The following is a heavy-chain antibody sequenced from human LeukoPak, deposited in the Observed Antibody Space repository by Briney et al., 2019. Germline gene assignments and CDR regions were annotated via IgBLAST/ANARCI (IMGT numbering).Heavy chain of an antibody. CDR1: GGSISSGSYY. Sequence: SQTLSLTCTVSGGSISSGSYYWSWIRQPAGKGLEWIGRIYTSGSTNYNPSLKGRVTISVDTSKNQFSLKLSSVTAADTAVYYCARWRVGYCSGGSCYSFASVAFDIWGQGTMVTVSS. CDR2: IYTSGST. CDR3: ARWRVGYCSGGSCYSFASVAFDI. V-gene: IGHV4-61*02. D-gene: IGHD2-15*01. J-gene: IGHJ3*02.